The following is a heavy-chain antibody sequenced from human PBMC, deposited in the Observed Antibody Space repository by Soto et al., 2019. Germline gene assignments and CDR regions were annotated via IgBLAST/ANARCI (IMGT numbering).Heavy chain of an antibody. CDR2: IYYNGNT. Sequence: KPSETLSLTCTLSGGAINDHYWSFIRQPPGKGLEWIGYIYYNGNTNYNPSLESRVTISVDRSRNQFSLRLTSLTAADTAVYYCARVRNGYFDYCGRGALLTVSS. D-gene: IGHD2-8*01. CDR1: GGAINDHY. V-gene: IGHV4-59*11. J-gene: IGHJ4*02. CDR3: ARVRNGYFDY.